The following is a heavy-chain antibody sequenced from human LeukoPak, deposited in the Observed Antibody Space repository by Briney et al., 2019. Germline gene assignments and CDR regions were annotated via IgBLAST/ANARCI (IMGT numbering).Heavy chain of an antibody. J-gene: IGHJ4*02. D-gene: IGHD3-10*02. CDR2: ITRSGDYI. CDR1: GFTFSSYT. V-gene: IGHV3-21*01. Sequence: PGGSLRLSCAASGFTFSSYTMNWVRQAPGKGLEWVSSITRSGDYIFYADSVKGRFTISRDNAESSLYLQMNTLRAEDTAVYYCARVSGERRVWWGQGTLVTVSS. CDR3: ARVSGERRVW.